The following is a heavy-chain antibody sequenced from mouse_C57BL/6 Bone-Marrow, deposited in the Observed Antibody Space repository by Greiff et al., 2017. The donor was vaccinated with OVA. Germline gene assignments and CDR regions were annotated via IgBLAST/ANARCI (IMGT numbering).Heavy chain of an antibody. D-gene: IGHD2-4*01. CDR3: AREGSFSMRLRRGYYFDY. J-gene: IGHJ2*01. CDR2: INYDGSST. Sequence: EVKLMESEGGLVQPGSSMKLSCTASGFTFSDYYMAWVRQVPEKGLEWVANINYDGSSTYYLDSLKSRFIISRDNAKNILYLQMSSLKSEDTATYYCAREGSFSMRLRRGYYFDYWGQGTTLTVSS. CDR1: GFTFSDYY. V-gene: IGHV5-16*01.